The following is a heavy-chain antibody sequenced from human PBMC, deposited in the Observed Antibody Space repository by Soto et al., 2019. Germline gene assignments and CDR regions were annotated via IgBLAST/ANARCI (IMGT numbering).Heavy chain of an antibody. J-gene: IGHJ5*02. CDR2: IYYSGST. CDR3: ARGASSSAKINWFDP. D-gene: IGHD6-19*01. CDR1: GGSISSSRYY. Sequence: PSETLSLTCTVSGGSISSSRYYWGWIRQPPGKGLEWIGSIYYSGSTYYNPSLKSRVTISVDTSKNQFSLKLSSVTAADTAVYYCARGASSSAKINWFDPWGQGTLVTVSS. V-gene: IGHV4-39*01.